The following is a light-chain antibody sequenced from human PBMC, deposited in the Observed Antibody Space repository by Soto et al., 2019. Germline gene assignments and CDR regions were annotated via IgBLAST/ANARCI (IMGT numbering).Light chain of an antibody. CDR1: QSSSAS. J-gene: IGKJ1*01. CDR2: KAS. CDR3: QHMAT. Sequence: DIQMTQSPSTLSAYVGDRVTITCRASQSSSASLAWYQQKPGKAPKPLLYKASSLETGVPSRFSGSGSGTEFTLTISSLQPDDFATYFCQHMATFGQGTKVEIK. V-gene: IGKV1-5*03.